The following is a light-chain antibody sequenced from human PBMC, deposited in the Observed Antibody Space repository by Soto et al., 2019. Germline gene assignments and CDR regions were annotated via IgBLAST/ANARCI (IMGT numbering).Light chain of an antibody. Sequence: EIVLTQSPGTLSLSPGERATLSCRASQSVSSNYLAWDQQKPGQAPRLLIYGASSRATGIPDRLTGSGSGTKFTLTITRLEPGDFAVYYGQQYGRSSWTFGQGAKVEI. CDR3: QQYGRSSWT. V-gene: IGKV3-20*01. CDR2: GAS. J-gene: IGKJ1*01. CDR1: QSVSSNY.